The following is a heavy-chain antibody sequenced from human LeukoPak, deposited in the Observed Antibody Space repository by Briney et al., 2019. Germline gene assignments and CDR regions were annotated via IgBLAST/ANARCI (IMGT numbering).Heavy chain of an antibody. CDR3: ARPDYYGSGSYYSAFDI. CDR2: IYTSGTT. J-gene: IGHJ3*02. Sequence: SETLSLTCTVSNGSISIYYWSWIRQPAGKGLEWIGRIYTSGTTNYNPSLKSRVTMSVDTSKNHFSLKLSSVTGADTAVYYCARPDYYGSGSYYSAFDIWGQGTMVTVSS. D-gene: IGHD3-10*01. CDR1: NGSISIYY. V-gene: IGHV4-4*07.